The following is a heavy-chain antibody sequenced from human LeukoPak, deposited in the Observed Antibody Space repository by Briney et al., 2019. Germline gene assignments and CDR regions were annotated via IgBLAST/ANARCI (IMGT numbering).Heavy chain of an antibody. D-gene: IGHD3-22*01. V-gene: IGHV1-8*01. CDR3: ARSGTIYYDSSGASSPGAFDI. J-gene: IGHJ3*02. Sequence: ASVKVSCKASGYTFTSYDINWVRQATGQGLEWMGWMNPNSGNTGYAQKFQGRVTMTRNTSISTAYMELSSLRSEDTAVYYCARSGTIYYDSSGASSPGAFDIWGQGTMVTVSS. CDR2: MNPNSGNT. CDR1: GYTFTSYD.